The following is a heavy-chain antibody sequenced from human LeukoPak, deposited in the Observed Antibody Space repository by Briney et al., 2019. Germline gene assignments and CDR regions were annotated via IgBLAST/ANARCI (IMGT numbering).Heavy chain of an antibody. CDR3: ANSLCSGGSCYYPFDI. V-gene: IGHV1-2*02. D-gene: IGHD2-15*01. J-gene: IGHJ3*02. CDR1: GYTFTGYY. CDR2: INPNSGGT. Sequence: ASVKVSCKASGYTFTGYYMHWVRQAPGQGLEWMGWINPNSGGTNYAQKFQGRVTMTRDTSISTAYMELRSLRSDDTAVYYCANSLCSGGSCYYPFDIWGQGTMVTVSS.